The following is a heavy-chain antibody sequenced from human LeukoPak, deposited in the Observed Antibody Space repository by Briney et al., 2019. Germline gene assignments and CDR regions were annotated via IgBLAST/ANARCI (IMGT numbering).Heavy chain of an antibody. J-gene: IGHJ4*02. D-gene: IGHD6-13*01. CDR3: ASGLIAAAGTAGY. Sequence: PGGSLRRSCAASGFPFDDYGMSWVRQAPGKGLEWVSGINWNGGSTGYADSVKGRFTISRDNAKNSLYLQMNSLRAEDTALYYCASGLIAAAGTAGYWGQGTLVTVSS. CDR2: INWNGGST. CDR1: GFPFDDYG. V-gene: IGHV3-20*04.